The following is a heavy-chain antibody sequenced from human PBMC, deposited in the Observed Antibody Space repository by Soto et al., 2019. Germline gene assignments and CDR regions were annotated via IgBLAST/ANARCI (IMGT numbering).Heavy chain of an antibody. D-gene: IGHD3-16*01. CDR2: VTSRGDTT. V-gene: IGHV3-23*01. CDR1: GFIFSNYA. Sequence: EVHLLQSGGGLVQPGGSLRLSCAASGFIFSNYAMNWVRQAPGKGLEWVSIVTSRGDTTYYADTVKGRFTISRDNSKNTMYLQVKSLGAEDTAVYYCAKDRLGGGLDYWGQGTLVSVSS. CDR3: AKDRLGGGLDY. J-gene: IGHJ4*02.